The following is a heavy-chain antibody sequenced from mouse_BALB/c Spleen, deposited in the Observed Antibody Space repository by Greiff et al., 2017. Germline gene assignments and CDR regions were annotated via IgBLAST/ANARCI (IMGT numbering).Heavy chain of an antibody. J-gene: IGHJ4*01. V-gene: IGHV1-7*01. CDR2: INPSTGYT. Sequence: VQLQQSGAELAKPGASVKMSCKASGYTFTSYWMHWVKQRPGQGLEWIGYINPSTGYTEYNQKFKDKATLTADKSSSTAYMQLSSLTSEDSAVYYCARWGGNYPYAMDYWGQGTSVTVSA. CDR1: GYTFTSYW. CDR3: ARWGGNYPYAMDY. D-gene: IGHD2-1*01.